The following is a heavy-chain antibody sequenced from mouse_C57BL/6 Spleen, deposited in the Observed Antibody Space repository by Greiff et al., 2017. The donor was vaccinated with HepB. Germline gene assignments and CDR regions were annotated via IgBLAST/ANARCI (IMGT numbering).Heavy chain of an antibody. CDR3: ARSDSNYGFDY. Sequence: QVQLQQPGAELVRPGSSVKLSCKASGYTFTSYWMHWVKQRPIQGLEWIGNIDPSDSETNYNQKFKDKATVTVDKSSSTAYMQLSSLTSEDSAVYYCARSDSNYGFDYWGQGTTLTVSS. V-gene: IGHV1-52*01. CDR2: IDPSDSET. CDR1: GYTFTSYW. D-gene: IGHD2-5*01. J-gene: IGHJ2*01.